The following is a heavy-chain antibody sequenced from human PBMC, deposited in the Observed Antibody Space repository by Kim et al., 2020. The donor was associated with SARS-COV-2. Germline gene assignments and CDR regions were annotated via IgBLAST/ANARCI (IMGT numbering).Heavy chain of an antibody. J-gene: IGHJ4*02. V-gene: IGHV3-23*01. CDR1: GFAFSNYA. CDR3: AKGRGSSTTSCYNY. D-gene: IGHD2-2*02. CDR2: ISGSGDNT. Sequence: GGSLRLSCAASGFAFSNYAMTWVRQAPGRGLEWVSSISGSGDNTLYADSVKGRFTISRDNSNNTLYLQTNSLRADDTAVYYCAKGRGSSTTSCYNYWGPGILGTVSS.